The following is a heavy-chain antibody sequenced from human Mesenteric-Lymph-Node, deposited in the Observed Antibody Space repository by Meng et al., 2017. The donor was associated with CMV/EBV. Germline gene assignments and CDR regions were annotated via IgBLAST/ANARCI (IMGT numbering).Heavy chain of an antibody. J-gene: IGHJ4*02. CDR3: AKDWGRYCRGISCYRSYFDY. CDR1: GFSFSDYG. D-gene: IGHD2-2*01. CDR2: IQFDGNKK. Sequence: GESLKISCAASGFSFSDYGMHWVRQAPGKGLEWPTFIQFDGNKKYYVDSVKGRFTISRDNSKNTVSLQMNSLRAEDTAVYYCAKDWGRYCRGISCYRSYFDYWGQGTLVTVSS. V-gene: IGHV3-30*02.